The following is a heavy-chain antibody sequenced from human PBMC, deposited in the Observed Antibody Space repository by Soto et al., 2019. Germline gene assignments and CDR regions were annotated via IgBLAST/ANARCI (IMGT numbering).Heavy chain of an antibody. J-gene: IGHJ6*02. D-gene: IGHD2-2*01. Sequence: EVQLLESGGGLVQPGGSLRLSCAASGFTFSSYVMSWVRQAPGKGLEWVSAISGSGGSTYYADSVKGRFTISRDNSKNTLYLQMNSLRAEDTAVYYCAKDQDIVVVPAAFGMDVWGQGTTVTVSS. CDR1: GFTFSSYV. V-gene: IGHV3-23*01. CDR3: AKDQDIVVVPAAFGMDV. CDR2: ISGSGGST.